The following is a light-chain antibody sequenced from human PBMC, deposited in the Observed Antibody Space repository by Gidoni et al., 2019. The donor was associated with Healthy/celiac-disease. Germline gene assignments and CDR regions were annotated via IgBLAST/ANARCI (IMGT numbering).Light chain of an antibody. J-gene: IGLJ2*01. V-gene: IGLV4-69*01. Sequence: QLVLTHSPSASASLGASVKLTCTLSSGHSSYAIAWHQQQPEKGPRYLMKLNSDGSHSKGYGIPDRFSGSSSGAERYLTISSLQSEDEADYYCQTWGTGSVVFGGGTKLTVL. CDR1: SGHSSYA. CDR3: QTWGTGSVV. CDR2: LNSDGSH.